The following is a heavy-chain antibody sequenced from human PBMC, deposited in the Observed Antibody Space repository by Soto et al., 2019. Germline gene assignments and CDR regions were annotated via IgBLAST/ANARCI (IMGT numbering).Heavy chain of an antibody. V-gene: IGHV3-7*01. CDR3: ARHPGYGLYYFDY. CDR2: IKQDGSEK. D-gene: IGHD5-18*01. CDR1: GFTFSSYW. Sequence: GGSLRLSCAASGFTFSSYWMSWVRQAPGKGLEWVANIKQDGSEKYYVDSVKGRFTISRDNAKNSLYLQMNSLRAEDTAVYYCARHPGYGLYYFDYWGQGTLVTVSS. J-gene: IGHJ4*02.